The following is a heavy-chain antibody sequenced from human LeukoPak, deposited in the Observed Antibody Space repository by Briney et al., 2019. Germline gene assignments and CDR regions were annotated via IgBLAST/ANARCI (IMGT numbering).Heavy chain of an antibody. CDR3: ARHLYDILTGYYPCWFDP. J-gene: IGHJ5*02. Sequence: SETLSLTCAVSGYSISSGYHWGWIRQPPGKGLEWFGSIYRSGSTYYNPSPMRRVTISVDTSKNQFSLKLSSVTAADTAVYYCARHLYDILTGYYPCWFDPWGQGTLVTVSS. CDR2: IYRSGST. CDR1: GYSISSGYH. D-gene: IGHD3-9*01. V-gene: IGHV4-38-2*01.